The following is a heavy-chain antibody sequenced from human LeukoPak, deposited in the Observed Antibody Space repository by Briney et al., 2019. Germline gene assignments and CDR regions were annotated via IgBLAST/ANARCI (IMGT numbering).Heavy chain of an antibody. J-gene: IGHJ4*02. Sequence: GGSLRLSCAASGFTFSSYSMNWVRQAPGKGLEWVSSISSSSSYIYYADSVKGRFTISRDNAKNSLYLQMNSLRSEDTAVYYCARDRGFGELHLDYWGQGTLVTVSS. CDR1: GFTFSSYS. CDR2: ISSSSSYI. CDR3: ARDRGFGELHLDY. V-gene: IGHV3-21*04. D-gene: IGHD3-10*01.